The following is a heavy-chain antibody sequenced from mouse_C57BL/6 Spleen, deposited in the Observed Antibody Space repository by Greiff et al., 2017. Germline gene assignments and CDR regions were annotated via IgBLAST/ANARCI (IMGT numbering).Heavy chain of an antibody. V-gene: IGHV7-3*01. CDR2: IRNKANGYTT. D-gene: IGHD4-1*01. J-gene: IGHJ4*01. CDR1: GFTFTAYS. Sequence: EVMLVESGGGLVQPGGSLSLSCAASGFTFTAYSMSWVRQPPGKALAWLGFIRNKANGYTTEYSASVKGRFTISRDNSQSILYLQMNAQGAEDSATDGYARYGPGTGAMDDWGQGTSVTVSS. CDR3: ARYGPGTGAMDD.